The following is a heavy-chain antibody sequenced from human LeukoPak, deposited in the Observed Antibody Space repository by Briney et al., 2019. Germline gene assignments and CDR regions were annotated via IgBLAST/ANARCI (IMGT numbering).Heavy chain of an antibody. V-gene: IGHV3-74*01. D-gene: IGHD4/OR15-4a*01. J-gene: IGHJ4*02. CDR1: GFTFSSFW. Sequence: GGSLRLSCAASGFTFSSFWMHWVRQAPGKGLVWVSGINSDGSSTTYPDSVKGRFTISRDNAKNTLYLQMNSLRPEDTAVYYCAVGATPGGLDYWGQGTLVTVSS. CDR3: AVGATPGGLDY. CDR2: INSDGSST.